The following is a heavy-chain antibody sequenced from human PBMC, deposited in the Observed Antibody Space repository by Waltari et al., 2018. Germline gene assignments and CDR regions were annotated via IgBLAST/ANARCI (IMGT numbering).Heavy chain of an antibody. Sequence: QLQLQESGPGLVKPSETLSLTCTVSGGSISSSSYYWGWIRQPPGKGLEWIGSIYYSGSTYYNPSLKGRVTISVDTSKNQFSLKLSSVTAADTAVYYCARDLLWFRELSIQPDDYWGQGTLVTVSS. CDR1: GGSISSSSYY. D-gene: IGHD3-10*01. J-gene: IGHJ4*02. V-gene: IGHV4-39*07. CDR3: ARDLLWFRELSIQPDDY. CDR2: IYYSGST.